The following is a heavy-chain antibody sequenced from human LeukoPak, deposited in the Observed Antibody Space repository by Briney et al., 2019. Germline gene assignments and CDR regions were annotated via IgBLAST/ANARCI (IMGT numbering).Heavy chain of an antibody. D-gene: IGHD3-10*02. Sequence: GGSLRLSCGASGFSFSSNSMNWVRQAPGKGLEWVSYISSSGSTIYYADSVKGRFTISRDNAKNSLYLQMNSLRAEDTAVYYCAELGITMIGGVWGKGTTVTVSS. CDR2: ISSSGSTI. J-gene: IGHJ6*04. V-gene: IGHV3-48*04. CDR3: AELGITMIGGV. CDR1: GFSFSSNS.